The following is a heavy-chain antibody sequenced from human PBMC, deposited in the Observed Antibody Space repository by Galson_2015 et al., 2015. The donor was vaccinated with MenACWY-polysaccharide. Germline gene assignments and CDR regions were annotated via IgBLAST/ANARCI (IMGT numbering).Heavy chain of an antibody. Sequence: SVKVSCKASGYIFTDFYIHWVREAPGQGLEWVGWTDHKRGGTNYAQKFQGRVTMTMDTSISTAYLELSSLRADDTAVYYCAKIPTVDASYFDYWGQGTLVTVSS. CDR1: GYIFTDFY. V-gene: IGHV1-2*02. CDR2: TDHKRGGT. D-gene: IGHD4-11*01. CDR3: AKIPTVDASYFDY. J-gene: IGHJ4*02.